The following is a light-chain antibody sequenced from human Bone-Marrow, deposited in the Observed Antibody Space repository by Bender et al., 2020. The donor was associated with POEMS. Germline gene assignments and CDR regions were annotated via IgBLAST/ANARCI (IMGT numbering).Light chain of an antibody. J-gene: IGLJ2*01. CDR3: AVWDDRLDVPL. CDR1: RSNIGSNS. CDR2: SHD. Sequence: QSVLTHPPSASGTPGQRVTISCSGARSNIGSNSVSWYQVVPGTAPKLLIQSHDQRLSGVPERFSGSHSGTSASLAISGLRSEDEGDYYCAVWDDRLDVPLFGGGTKVTVL. V-gene: IGLV1-44*01.